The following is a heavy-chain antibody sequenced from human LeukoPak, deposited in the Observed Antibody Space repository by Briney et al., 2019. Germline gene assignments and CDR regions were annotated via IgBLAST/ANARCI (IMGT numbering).Heavy chain of an antibody. D-gene: IGHD4-17*01. J-gene: IGHJ4*02. V-gene: IGHV1-69*13. CDR1: GGTFSSYA. CDR3: TRFVDYGDYNFDY. Sequence: SVKVSCKASGGTFSSYAISWVRQAPGQGLEWMGGIIPIFGTANYAQKFQGRVTITADESTSTAYMELSSLRSEDTAVYYCTRFVDYGDYNFDYWGQGTLVTVSS. CDR2: IIPIFGTA.